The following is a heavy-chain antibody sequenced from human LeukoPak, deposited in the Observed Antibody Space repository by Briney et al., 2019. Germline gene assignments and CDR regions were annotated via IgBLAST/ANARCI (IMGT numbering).Heavy chain of an antibody. J-gene: IGHJ4*02. CDR2: IYTSGST. Sequence: SETLSLTCTVSGGSISSYYWSWIRQPAGKGLEWIGRIYTSGSTNYNPSLKSRVTMSVDTPKNQFSLKLSSVTAADTAVYYCARDLSADSYGAPFDYWGQGTLVTVSS. CDR3: ARDLSADSYGAPFDY. D-gene: IGHD5-18*01. CDR1: GGSISSYY. V-gene: IGHV4-4*07.